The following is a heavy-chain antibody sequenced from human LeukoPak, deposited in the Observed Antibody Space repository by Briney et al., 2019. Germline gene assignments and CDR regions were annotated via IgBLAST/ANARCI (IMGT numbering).Heavy chain of an antibody. V-gene: IGHV1-46*01. D-gene: IGHD2-2*01. CDR3: ARIYRPPAAMRGPDSFDI. CDR1: GYTFTSYY. CDR2: INPIGGST. Sequence: ASVKVSCKASGYTFTSYYIRWVRQAPGQGLEWRGIINPIGGSTTYAQKFQGRVTMTRDTSASTVYMELSSLKSEDTAVYYCARIYRPPAAMRGPDSFDIWGQGAMVTVSS. J-gene: IGHJ3*02.